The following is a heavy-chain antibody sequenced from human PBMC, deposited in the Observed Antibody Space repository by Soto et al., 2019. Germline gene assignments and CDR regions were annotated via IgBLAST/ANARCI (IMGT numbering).Heavy chain of an antibody. CDR2: IIPVLGIA. Sequence: QVQLVQSGAEVKKPGSSVKVSCQTSRGTFSSYTITWVRQAPGQGLEWMGRIIPVLGIANYAQQFQGRVTIIADKSTNTAYMELRGLRSEDTAVYYCARIATAADWFDPWGQGTLVTVSS. CDR3: ARIATAADWFDP. V-gene: IGHV1-69*02. D-gene: IGHD6-13*01. CDR1: RGTFSSYT. J-gene: IGHJ5*02.